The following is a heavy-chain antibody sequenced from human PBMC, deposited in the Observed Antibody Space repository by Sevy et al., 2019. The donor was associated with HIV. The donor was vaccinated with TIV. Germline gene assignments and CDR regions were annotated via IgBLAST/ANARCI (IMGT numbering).Heavy chain of an antibody. J-gene: IGHJ5*02. CDR2: ISYDGSNK. CDR1: GFTFRNFG. CDR3: AKKEDRCSGGSCYFFNWFDP. D-gene: IGHD2-15*01. Sequence: GGSLRLSCVGSGFTFRNFGVHWLRQAPGKGLEWVAVISYDGSNKYYADSVKGRFTISRDNSKNTLYLQMNSLRAEDTAVYYCAKKEDRCSGGSCYFFNWFDPWGQGTLVTVSS. V-gene: IGHV3-30*18.